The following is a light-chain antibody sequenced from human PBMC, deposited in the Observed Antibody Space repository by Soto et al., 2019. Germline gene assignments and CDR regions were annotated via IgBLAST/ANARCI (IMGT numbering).Light chain of an antibody. CDR3: PAWDDSLSGLYV. V-gene: IGLV1-47*02. CDR1: SSNIGSNY. J-gene: IGLJ1*01. Sequence: QSVLTQPPSASGTPGQRVTISCSGSSSNIGSNYVYWYQQLPGTAPKLLIYSDNQRPSGVSDRFSGSKSGTSASLAISGLRSEDEADYYCPAWDDSLSGLYVFGTGTKLTVL. CDR2: SDN.